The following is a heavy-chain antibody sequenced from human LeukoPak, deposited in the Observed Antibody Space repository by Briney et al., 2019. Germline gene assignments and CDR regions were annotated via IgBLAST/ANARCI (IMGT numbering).Heavy chain of an antibody. V-gene: IGHV4-34*01. J-gene: IGHJ5*02. D-gene: IGHD2-15*01. CDR2: INHSGST. Sequence: SETLSLTCTVSGGSISSQYWSWIRQPPGKGLEWIGEINHSGSTNYNPSLQSRVTISADTSKNQCSLNLRSVIAADTAVYYCTRGLRLGYCSGGSCYYWFDPWGEGTRVTVSS. CDR3: TRGLRLGYCSGGSCYYWFDP. CDR1: GGSISSQY.